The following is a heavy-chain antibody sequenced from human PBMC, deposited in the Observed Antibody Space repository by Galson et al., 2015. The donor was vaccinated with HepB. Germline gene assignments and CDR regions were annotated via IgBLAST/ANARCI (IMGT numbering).Heavy chain of an antibody. CDR3: ARDIVVVPAASGQNYDILTGLFDY. J-gene: IGHJ4*02. V-gene: IGHV3-33*08. CDR1: GFTFSSYG. Sequence: LRLSCAASGFTFSSYGMHWVRPAPGKGLEWVAVIWYDGSNKYYADSVKGRFTISRDNSKNTLYLQMNSLRAEDTAVYYCARDIVVVPAASGQNYDILTGLFDYWGQGTLVTVSS. CDR2: IWYDGSNK. D-gene: IGHD2-2*01.